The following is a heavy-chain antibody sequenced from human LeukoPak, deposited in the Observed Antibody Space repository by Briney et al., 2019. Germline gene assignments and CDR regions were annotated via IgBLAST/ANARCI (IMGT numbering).Heavy chain of an antibody. Sequence: PGGSLRLSCAASGFTFSDYYMSWIRQAPGKGLEWVSYISSSSSYTNYADSVKGRFTISRDNAKNSLYLQMNSLRAEDTAVYYCAREDYDILTGSPYGMDVWGKGITVTVSS. CDR1: GFTFSDYY. J-gene: IGHJ6*04. CDR3: AREDYDILTGSPYGMDV. V-gene: IGHV3-11*06. D-gene: IGHD3-9*01. CDR2: ISSSSSYT.